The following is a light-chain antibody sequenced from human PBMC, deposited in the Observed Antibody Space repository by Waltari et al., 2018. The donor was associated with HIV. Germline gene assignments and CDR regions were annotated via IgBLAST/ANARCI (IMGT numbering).Light chain of an antibody. CDR1: SRDAGSYNR. Sequence: QSALPQPPSVSGSPGPPVTISRTGNSRDAGSYNRISWYQQPPGTAPQLMIYEVSNRPSGVPDRFSASKSVNTASLTISGLQAEDEADYYCSSYTSSSTVVFGGGTKLTVV. J-gene: IGLJ2*01. V-gene: IGLV2-18*02. CDR3: SSYTSSSTVV. CDR2: EVS.